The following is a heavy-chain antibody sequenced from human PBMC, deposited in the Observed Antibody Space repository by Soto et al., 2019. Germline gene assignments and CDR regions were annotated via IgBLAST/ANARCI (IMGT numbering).Heavy chain of an antibody. CDR2: LYWDDDK. Sequence: QITLNESGPTVVKPAETLTLTCTFSGFSLATSGVGVRWIRQSPGKAPEWLALLYWDDDKRYSASLKSRLTITKDTSKNQVVLTMASVDQADTATYYCAHRILRTVFGLVTTTAIYFDFWGQGTPVVVSS. V-gene: IGHV2-5*02. J-gene: IGHJ4*02. CDR1: GFSLATSGVG. D-gene: IGHD3-3*01. CDR3: AHRILRTVFGLVTTTAIYFDF.